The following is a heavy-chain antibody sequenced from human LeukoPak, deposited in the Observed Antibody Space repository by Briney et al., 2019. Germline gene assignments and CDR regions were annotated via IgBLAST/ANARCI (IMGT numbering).Heavy chain of an antibody. CDR1: GGSISSSSYY. CDR3: ASGDLGYCSGGSCYWHN. V-gene: IGHV4-39*07. D-gene: IGHD2-15*01. J-gene: IGHJ4*02. CDR2: IYYSGYT. Sequence: SETLSLTCTVSGGSISSSSYYWGWIRQSPGKGLEWIGSIYYSGYTYYNPSLKSRVTISVDTSKNEFSLKLSSVTAADTAVYYCASGDLGYCSGGSCYWHNWGQGTLVTVSS.